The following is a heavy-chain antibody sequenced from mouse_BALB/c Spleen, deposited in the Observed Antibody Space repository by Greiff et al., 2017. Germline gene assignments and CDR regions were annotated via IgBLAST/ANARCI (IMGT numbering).Heavy chain of an antibody. J-gene: IGHJ2*01. CDR1: GYSITSDYA. CDR3: ARGGNLDY. D-gene: IGHD2-1*01. Sequence: DVKLVESGPGLVKPSQSLSLTCTVTGYSITSDYAWNWIRQFPGNKLEWMGYISYSGSTSYNPSLKSRIPITRDTSKNQFFLQLNSVTTEDTATYYCARGGNLDYWGQGTTLTVSS. V-gene: IGHV3-2*02. CDR2: ISYSGST.